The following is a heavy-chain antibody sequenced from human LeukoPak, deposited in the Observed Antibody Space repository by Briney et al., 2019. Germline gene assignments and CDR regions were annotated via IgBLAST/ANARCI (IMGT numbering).Heavy chain of an antibody. Sequence: SVNVSCKASGGTFSNYAISWVRQAPGQGLEWMGGIIPIFGTANYAQKLQGRVTITADESTSTAYMELSSLRSEDTAVYYCARGDSAYDLFGHIDYWGQGTLVTVSS. V-gene: IGHV1-69*01. CDR1: GGTFSNYA. CDR2: IIPIFGTA. CDR3: ARGDSAYDLFGHIDY. D-gene: IGHD5-12*01. J-gene: IGHJ4*02.